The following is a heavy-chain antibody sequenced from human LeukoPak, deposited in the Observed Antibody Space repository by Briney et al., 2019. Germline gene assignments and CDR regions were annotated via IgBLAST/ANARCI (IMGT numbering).Heavy chain of an antibody. CDR1: GGSISSRSYY. CDR2: IYYSGST. Sequence: SETLSLTCTVSGGSISSRSYYWGWLRQPPGKGLEWLGSIYYSGSTYYNPSLQSRVTISVDTSKNQFSLKLSSVTAADTAVYYCARTSNVLLWFGELPSWGQGTLVTVSS. CDR3: ARTSNVLLWFGELPS. D-gene: IGHD3-10*01. V-gene: IGHV4-39*07. J-gene: IGHJ5*02.